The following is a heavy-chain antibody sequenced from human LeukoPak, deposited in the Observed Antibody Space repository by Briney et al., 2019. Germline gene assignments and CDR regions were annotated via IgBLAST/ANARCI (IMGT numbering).Heavy chain of an antibody. CDR1: GYTLTGYY. CDR2: INPNSGGT. D-gene: IGHD4-17*01. Sequence: ASVKVSCKAPGYTLTGYYMHWVRQAPGQGLGWMGWINPNSGGTNYAQKFQGRVTMTRDTSISTAYMELSRLRSDDTAVYYCAGSTVTTESGAFDIWGQGTMVTVSS. CDR3: AGSTVTTESGAFDI. V-gene: IGHV1-2*02. J-gene: IGHJ3*02.